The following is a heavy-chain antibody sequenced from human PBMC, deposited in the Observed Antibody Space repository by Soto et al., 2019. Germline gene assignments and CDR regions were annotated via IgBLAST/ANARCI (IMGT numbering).Heavy chain of an antibody. CDR1: GDSVSSNSAT. D-gene: IGHD2-15*01. CDR3: ARKYVYSFDY. V-gene: IGHV6-1*01. Sequence: PSQTLSLTCAISGDSVSSNSATWSWIRQSPSRGLEWLGRTYYRSKWYNEYAVSVRSRITINPDTSKNQSSLQLNSVTPEDSAVYYCARKYVYSFDYWGQGTLVTVSS. J-gene: IGHJ4*02. CDR2: TYYRSKWYN.